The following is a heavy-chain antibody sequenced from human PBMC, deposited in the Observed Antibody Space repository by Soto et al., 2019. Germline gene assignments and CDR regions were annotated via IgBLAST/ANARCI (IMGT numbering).Heavy chain of an antibody. CDR2: IIPIFGTA. D-gene: IGHD3-22*01. CDR3: AGDSPHDSSVAGDY. V-gene: IGHV1-69*06. Sequence: SVKVSCKASGGTFSSYAISWVRQAPGQGLEWMGGIIPIFGTANYAQKFQGRVTITLYLQMNNLRVEDTAVYYCAGDSPHDSSVAGDYWGQGTLVTVSS. CDR1: GGTFSSYA. J-gene: IGHJ4*02.